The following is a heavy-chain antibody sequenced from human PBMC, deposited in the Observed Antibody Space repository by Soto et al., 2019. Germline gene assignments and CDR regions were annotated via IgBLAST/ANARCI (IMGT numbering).Heavy chain of an antibody. D-gene: IGHD4-17*01. CDR1: GFTFSSYA. CDR3: AKEGDYGDSWMDV. V-gene: IGHV3-23*01. CDR2: ISGSGGST. Sequence: EVQLLESGGGLVQPGGSLRLSCAASGFTFSSYAMSWVSQAPGKGLEWVSAISGSGGSTYYADSVKGRFTISRDNSKNTRYLQMNSLRAEDTAVYYCAKEGDYGDSWMDVWGKGTTVTVSS. J-gene: IGHJ6*04.